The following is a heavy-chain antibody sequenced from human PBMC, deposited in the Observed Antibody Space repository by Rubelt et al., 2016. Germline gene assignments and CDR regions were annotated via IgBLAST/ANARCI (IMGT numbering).Heavy chain of an antibody. V-gene: IGHV1-69*04. CDR1: GGTFSSYA. CDR2: IIPILGIA. J-gene: IGHJ3*02. D-gene: IGHD3-3*01. CDR3: ARDPPNGRHDFWSGSVFDI. Sequence: QVQLVQSGAEVKKPGSSVKVSCKASGGTFSSYAISWVRQAPGQGLEWMGRIIPILGIANYAQKFQGRVTITADKSTSTAYMELSSLRSDDTAGYYCARDPPNGRHDFWSGSVFDIWGQGTMVTVSS.